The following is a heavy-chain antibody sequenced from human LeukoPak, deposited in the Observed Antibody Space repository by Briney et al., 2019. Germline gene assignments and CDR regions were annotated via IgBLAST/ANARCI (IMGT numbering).Heavy chain of an antibody. CDR3: AKDWAEEPIVGATNAFDI. CDR1: GFTFSSYA. D-gene: IGHD1-26*01. CDR2: ISGSGGST. J-gene: IGHJ3*02. Sequence: PGGSLRLSCAASGFTFSSYAMSWVRQAPGKGLEWVSAISGSGGSTYYADSVKGRFTISRDNSKNTLYLQTNSLRAEDTAVYYCAKDWAEEPIVGATNAFDIWGQGTMVTVSS. V-gene: IGHV3-23*01.